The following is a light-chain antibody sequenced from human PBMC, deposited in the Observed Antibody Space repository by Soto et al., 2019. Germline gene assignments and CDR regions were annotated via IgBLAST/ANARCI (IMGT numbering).Light chain of an antibody. J-gene: IGLJ1*01. CDR2: DVS. Sequence: QSVLTHPASGSGAPGQAITLSCTENSSDVGNYNLVSWYQQHPGKAPKLMIYDVSKRPSGVSNRFSGSKSGNTASLTISGLQADDEADYYCCSYAGDSYVFGTGTKVTVL. V-gene: IGLV2-23*02. CDR3: CSYAGDSYV. CDR1: SSDVGNYNL.